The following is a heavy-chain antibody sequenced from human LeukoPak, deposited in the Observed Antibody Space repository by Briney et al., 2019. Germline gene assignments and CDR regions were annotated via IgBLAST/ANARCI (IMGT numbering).Heavy chain of an antibody. V-gene: IGHV1-46*01. CDR2: INPRGGST. CDR3: ARANCSSISCPPDY. D-gene: IGHD2-2*01. CDR1: GYTFISYY. Sequence: ASVKVSCTASGYTFISYYMHWVRQAPGQGLEWMGIINPRGGSTSYHQKFQGRVTMTRDTSTSTVYMELSSLRSEDTAIYYCARANCSSISCPPDYWGQGTLVTVSS. J-gene: IGHJ4*02.